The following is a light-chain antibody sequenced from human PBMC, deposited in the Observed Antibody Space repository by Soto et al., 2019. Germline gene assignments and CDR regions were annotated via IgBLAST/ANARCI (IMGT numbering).Light chain of an antibody. V-gene: IGLV1-44*01. Sequence: QSVLTQPPSASGTPGQRVTISCSGSNSNIGSNTVNWYQQLPGTAPKLLIFSDNQRPSGVPDRFSASKSGTSASLAISGLQSEDEADYHCEAWDESLNGWVFGGGTKLTVL. J-gene: IGLJ3*02. CDR3: EAWDESLNGWV. CDR1: NSNIGSNT. CDR2: SDN.